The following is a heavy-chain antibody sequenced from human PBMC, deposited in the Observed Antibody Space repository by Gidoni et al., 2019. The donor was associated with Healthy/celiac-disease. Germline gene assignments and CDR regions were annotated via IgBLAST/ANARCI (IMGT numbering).Heavy chain of an antibody. CDR1: GCTFIRYS. D-gene: IGHD6-6*01. CDR2: ISSSSSYI. Sequence: EVQLVESGGGLVKPGGSLRLSCAAAGCTFIRYSLHWVRQAPGKGLEWVSSISSSSSYIYYADSVKGRLTISRDNAKNSLYLQMNSLRAEDTAVYYCARDDRPQYSSSQSGYYGMDVWGQGTTVTVSS. V-gene: IGHV3-21*01. CDR3: ARDDRPQYSSSQSGYYGMDV. J-gene: IGHJ6*02.